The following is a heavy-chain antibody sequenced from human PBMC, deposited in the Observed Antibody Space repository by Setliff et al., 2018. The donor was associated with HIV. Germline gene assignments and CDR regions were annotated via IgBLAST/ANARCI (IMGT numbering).Heavy chain of an antibody. CDR3: AGSILTGYYTLGADY. D-gene: IGHD3-9*01. Sequence: ASVKVSCKPSGYSFTNHYIHWVRQAPGQGLEWMGIINPAGNPTSYAQKFQGRLTMTRDTSTSTVYMELSSLRSEDTALYYCAGSILTGYYTLGADYWGQGTLVTVSS. V-gene: IGHV1-46*01. CDR1: GYSFTNHY. CDR2: INPAGNPT. J-gene: IGHJ4*02.